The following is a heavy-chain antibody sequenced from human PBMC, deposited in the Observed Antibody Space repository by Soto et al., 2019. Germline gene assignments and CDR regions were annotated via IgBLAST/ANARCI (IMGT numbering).Heavy chain of an antibody. CDR3: ARSVEGHFDY. CDR2: ITSDTNTI. V-gene: IGHV3-48*02. CDR1: GFPFSIYS. Sequence: EVQLVESGGGLVQPGGSLRLTCVASGFPFSIYSMNWVRQAPGKGLEWSSYITSDTNTIKYGDSVKGRFTISSDNAKNLVYLQMDSLRDEDTAVYFCARSVEGHFDYWGQGTVVTVSS. D-gene: IGHD6-19*01. J-gene: IGHJ4*02.